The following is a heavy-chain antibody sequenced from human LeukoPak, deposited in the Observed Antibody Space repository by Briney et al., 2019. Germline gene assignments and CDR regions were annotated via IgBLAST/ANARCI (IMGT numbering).Heavy chain of an antibody. Sequence: SVKVSCKASGYTFTGYYMHWVRQAPGQGLEWMGGIIPIFGTANYAQKFQGRVTITADKSTSTAYMELSSLRSEDTAVYYCATLLRFLEWSVWYFDLWGRGTLVTVSS. CDR1: GYTFTGYY. J-gene: IGHJ2*01. D-gene: IGHD3-3*01. CDR2: IIPIFGTA. CDR3: ATLLRFLEWSVWYFDL. V-gene: IGHV1-69*06.